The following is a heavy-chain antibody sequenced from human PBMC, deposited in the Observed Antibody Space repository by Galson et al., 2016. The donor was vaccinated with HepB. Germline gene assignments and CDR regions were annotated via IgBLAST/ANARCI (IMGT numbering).Heavy chain of an antibody. D-gene: IGHD3-3*01. CDR2: INSNGGGA. V-gene: IGHV1-46*01. Sequence: SVKVSCKASGYSFSDYYMHWVRQAPGQGLEWMGIINSNGGGASYAEKFQDRVTMTRDTSTSTVSLEVRSLRSDDTATYYCGRARILEWTLIGAGLDVWGQGTTVSVSS. CDR1: GYSFSDYY. CDR3: GRARILEWTLIGAGLDV. J-gene: IGHJ6*02.